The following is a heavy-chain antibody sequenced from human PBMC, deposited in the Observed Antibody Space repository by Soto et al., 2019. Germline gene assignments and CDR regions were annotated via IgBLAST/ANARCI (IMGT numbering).Heavy chain of an antibody. V-gene: IGHV1-69*08. CDR2: IIPILGIA. CDR1: GGTFSSYT. D-gene: IGHD2-2*01. Sequence: QVQLVQSGAEVKKPGSSVKVSCKASGGTFSSYTISWVRQAPGQGLEWMGRIIPILGIANYAQKFQGRVTITADKSTSTAYMELSSLRSEDTAVYYCARDRYCSSTSCYRGGAFDIWGQGTMVTVSS. J-gene: IGHJ3*02. CDR3: ARDRYCSSTSCYRGGAFDI.